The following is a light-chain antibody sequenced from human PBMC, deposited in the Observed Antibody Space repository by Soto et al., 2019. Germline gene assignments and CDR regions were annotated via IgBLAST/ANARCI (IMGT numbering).Light chain of an antibody. CDR3: QQGYSNPCT. Sequence: DIQMTQSPPSLSASIGDRVTITCRASQTVNTYLHWYQQKPGKAPKLLIYAASNLQSGVPSRFSGSGSGTNFTLSLISLHPEVFATHYCQQGYSNPCTFGQGTKVEIK. CDR2: AAS. V-gene: IGKV1-39*01. J-gene: IGKJ1*01. CDR1: QTVNTY.